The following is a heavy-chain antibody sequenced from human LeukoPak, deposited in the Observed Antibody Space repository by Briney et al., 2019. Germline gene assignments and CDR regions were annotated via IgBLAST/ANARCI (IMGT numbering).Heavy chain of an antibody. Sequence: ASVKVSCKASGGTFSSYAIIWVRQAPGQGLEWMGRIIPILGIANYAQKFQGRVTITADKSTSTAYMELSSLRSEDTAVYYCARDCSSTSCYRGWGQGTLVTVSS. D-gene: IGHD2-2*02. CDR2: IIPILGIA. CDR1: GGTFSSYA. V-gene: IGHV1-69*04. CDR3: ARDCSSTSCYRG. J-gene: IGHJ4*02.